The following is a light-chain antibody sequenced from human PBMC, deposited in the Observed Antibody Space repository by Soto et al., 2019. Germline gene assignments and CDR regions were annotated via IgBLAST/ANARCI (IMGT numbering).Light chain of an antibody. CDR3: TSYTSSSAPDV. CDR1: SSDVGGYNY. J-gene: IGLJ1*01. V-gene: IGLV2-14*01. CDR2: EVS. Sequence: LTQPASVSGSPVQSIPISCTGTSSDVGGYNYVSWYQQHPGKAPKLIIYEVSNRPTGVSNRFSGSKSGHTASLTISGLQSEDEADYFCTSYTSSSAPDVFGTGTKVTVL.